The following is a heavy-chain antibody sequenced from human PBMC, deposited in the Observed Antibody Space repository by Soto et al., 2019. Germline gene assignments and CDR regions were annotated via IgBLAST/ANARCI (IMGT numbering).Heavy chain of an antibody. CDR3: AKDLSPYYDFWSGPSNYYYYYGMDV. J-gene: IGHJ6*02. D-gene: IGHD3-3*01. V-gene: IGHV3-23*01. Sequence: TGGSLRLSCAASGFTFSSYAMSWVRQAPGKGLERVSAISGSGGSTYYADSVKGRFTISRDNSKNTLYLQMNSLRAEDTAVYYCAKDLSPYYDFWSGPSNYYYYYGMDVWGQGTTVTVSS. CDR2: ISGSGGST. CDR1: GFTFSSYA.